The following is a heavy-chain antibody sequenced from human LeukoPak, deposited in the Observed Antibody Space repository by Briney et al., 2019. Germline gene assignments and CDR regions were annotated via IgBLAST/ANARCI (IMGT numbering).Heavy chain of an antibody. Sequence: GGSLRLSCAASRITFSSYAMSWVRQAPGKGLERVSGIIGSGGSTYYADSVKRRFTISRDNSKRTLYLQMNSLRAADTAVYYCAKGPHHDFWSGYYHTSWGQGTLVTVSS. CDR2: IIGSGGST. V-gene: IGHV3-23*01. J-gene: IGHJ5*02. D-gene: IGHD3-3*01. CDR3: AKGPHHDFWSGYYHTS. CDR1: RITFSSYA.